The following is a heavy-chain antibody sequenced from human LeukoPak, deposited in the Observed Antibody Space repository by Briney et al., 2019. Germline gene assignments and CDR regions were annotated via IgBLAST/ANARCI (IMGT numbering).Heavy chain of an antibody. D-gene: IGHD3/OR15-3a*01. CDR3: AKAVTLLDFNYFDY. CDR2: ISGSGGST. V-gene: IGHV3-23*01. CDR1: KFNFNTYG. J-gene: IGHJ4*02. Sequence: GGSLRLSCTTSKFNFNTYGMTWVRQAPGKGLEWVSAISGSGGSTYYADSVKGRFTISRDNSKNTLYLQMNSLRAEDTAVYYCAKAVTLLDFNYFDYWGQGTLVTVSS.